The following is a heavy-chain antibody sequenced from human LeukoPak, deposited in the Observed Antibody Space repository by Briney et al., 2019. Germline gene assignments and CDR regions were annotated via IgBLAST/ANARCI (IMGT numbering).Heavy chain of an antibody. CDR1: GFTFSNYY. J-gene: IGHJ3*02. V-gene: IGHV3-48*02. Sequence: GGSLRLSCAASGFTFSNYYMNWVRQAPGKGLEWVSYISTSPSIIYYADSVKGRFTISRDNAKNSLYLQMNSLRDKDTAVYYCARANGAFDIWGQGTMVTVSS. CDR3: ARANGAFDI. D-gene: IGHD2-8*01. CDR2: ISTSPSII.